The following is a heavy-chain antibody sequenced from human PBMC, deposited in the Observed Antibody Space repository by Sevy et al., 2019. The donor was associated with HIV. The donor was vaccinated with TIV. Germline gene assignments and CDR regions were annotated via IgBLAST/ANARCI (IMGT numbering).Heavy chain of an antibody. Sequence: GGYLRLSCAASGFTFSNAWMSWVRQAPGKGLEWVGRIKSKTDGGTTDYAAPVKGRFTISRDDSKNTLYLQMNSLKTEDTAVYYCTTDQMGYDYSNYYYYYYMDVWGKGTTVTVSS. CDR2: IKSKTDGGTT. J-gene: IGHJ6*03. CDR3: TTDQMGYDYSNYYYYYYMDV. CDR1: GFTFSNAW. V-gene: IGHV3-15*01. D-gene: IGHD4-4*01.